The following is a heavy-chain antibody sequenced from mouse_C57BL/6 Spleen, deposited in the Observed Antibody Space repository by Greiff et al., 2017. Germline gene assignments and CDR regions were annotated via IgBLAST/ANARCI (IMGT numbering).Heavy chain of an antibody. Sequence: EVKLMESGGGLVKPGGSLKLSCAASGFTFSSYTMSWVRQTPEKRLEWVATISGGGGNTYYPDSVKGRFTISRDNAKNTLYMQMSSLRYEDTALYYCARQGVYYDYDWYAMDYWGQGTSVTVSS. CDR1: GFTFSSYT. J-gene: IGHJ4*01. CDR3: ARQGVYYDYDWYAMDY. V-gene: IGHV5-9*01. CDR2: ISGGGGNT. D-gene: IGHD2-4*01.